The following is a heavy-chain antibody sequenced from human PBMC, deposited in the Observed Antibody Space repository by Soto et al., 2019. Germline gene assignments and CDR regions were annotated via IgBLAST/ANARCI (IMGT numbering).Heavy chain of an antibody. CDR1: GYPFTSYG. CDR2: IRPYNGDT. CDR3: ARKGVTSSWYGGGHDN. J-gene: IGHJ4*02. Sequence: ASVKVSCKTSGYPFTSYGISWVRQAPGQGLEWMGWIRPYNGDTNSAQNFQGRVTMTTDTSTSTAYMGLRSLRSDDMAVYYCARKGVTSSWYGGGHDNWGQGTLVTVSS. D-gene: IGHD6-13*01. V-gene: IGHV1-18*03.